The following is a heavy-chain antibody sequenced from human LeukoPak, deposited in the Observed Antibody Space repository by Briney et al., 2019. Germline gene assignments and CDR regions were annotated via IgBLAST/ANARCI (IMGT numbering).Heavy chain of an antibody. CDR3: AKVTGYCSSTSCYVSQYFQH. CDR1: GFTFSSYA. D-gene: IGHD2-2*01. CDR2: ISYDGSNK. Sequence: GGSLRLSCAASGFTFSSYAMHWVRQAPGKGLEWVAVISYDGSNKYYADSVKGRFTISRDNSKNTLNLQMNSLRAEDTAVYYCAKVTGYCSSTSCYVSQYFQHWGQGTLVTVSS. V-gene: IGHV3-30-3*01. J-gene: IGHJ1*01.